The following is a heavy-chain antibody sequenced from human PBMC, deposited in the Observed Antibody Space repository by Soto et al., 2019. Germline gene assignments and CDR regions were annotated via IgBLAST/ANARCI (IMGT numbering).Heavy chain of an antibody. CDR3: ARRGNILTAYYNLWFDP. D-gene: IGHD3-9*01. Sequence: PSETLSLTCAVSGGSISSGGYSWSWIRQPPGKGLEWIGYMYHSGSTYYNPSLKSRVTISIDRSKNQFSLKLSSVTAADTAVYYCARRGNILTAYYNLWFDPWGQGTLVTVSS. CDR2: MYHSGST. CDR1: GGSISSGGYS. V-gene: IGHV4-30-2*01. J-gene: IGHJ5*02.